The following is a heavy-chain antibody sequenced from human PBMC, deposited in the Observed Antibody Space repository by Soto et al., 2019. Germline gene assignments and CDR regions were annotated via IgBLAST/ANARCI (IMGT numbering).Heavy chain of an antibody. CDR1: GYSCTSYW. CDR2: IYPGDSDT. J-gene: IGHJ6*02. CDR3: ARQVCSGGSCYEGYYGMDV. D-gene: IGHD2-15*01. Sequence: PGESLKISCKGSGYSCTSYWIGWVRQMPGKGLEWMGIIYPGDSDTRYSPSFQGQVTISADKSISTAYLQWSSLKASDTAMYYCARQVCSGGSCYEGYYGMDVWGQGTTVTVSS. V-gene: IGHV5-51*01.